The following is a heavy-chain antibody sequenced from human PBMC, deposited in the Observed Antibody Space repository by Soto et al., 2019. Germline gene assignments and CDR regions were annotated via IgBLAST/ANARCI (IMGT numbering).Heavy chain of an antibody. J-gene: IGHJ5*02. CDR3: ARGATHGSSWYFWFDP. D-gene: IGHD6-13*01. CDR2: IIPLFGKT. V-gene: IGHV1-69*01. CDR1: GGTFSTYP. Sequence: QVQLVQSGAEVRMPGSSVKVSCKASGGTFSTYPINWVRQAPGQGLEWMGGIIPLFGKTNYAQKFKGRVTIAADESTSTAYRELSSLRAEDAAVYYCARGATHGSSWYFWFDPWGQGTLVTVSA.